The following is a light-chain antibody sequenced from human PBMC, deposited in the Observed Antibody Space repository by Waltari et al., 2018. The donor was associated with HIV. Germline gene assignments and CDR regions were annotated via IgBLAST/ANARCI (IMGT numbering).Light chain of an antibody. J-gene: IGLJ3*02. CDR3: SSYAGSNWV. CDR2: KVS. CDR1: SSDVGGYNY. V-gene: IGLV2-8*01. Sequence: QSALTQPPSASGSPGQSVTISCTGTSSDVGGYNYVSWYQQHPGKAPKFIIYKVSKRPSGVPARFSGSKSGNTASLTVSGLQAEDEADYYCSSYAGSNWVFGGGTKLTVL.